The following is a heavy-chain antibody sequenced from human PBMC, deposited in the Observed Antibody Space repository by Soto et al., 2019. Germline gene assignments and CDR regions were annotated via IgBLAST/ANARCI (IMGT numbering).Heavy chain of an antibody. J-gene: IGHJ4*02. CDR3: ARDRADGLRSFDWLCLDY. CDR2: ISYDGSHK. CDR1: GFTFNTFA. Sequence: GGSLRLSCATSGFTFNTFAMHWVRQAPGKGLEWLAVISYDGSHKYYADSVKGRIIISRANSKNTLYLQMKALRGEDTAVYYCARDRADGLRSFDWLCLDYWGQGTLVTVSS. D-gene: IGHD3-9*01. V-gene: IGHV3-30-3*01.